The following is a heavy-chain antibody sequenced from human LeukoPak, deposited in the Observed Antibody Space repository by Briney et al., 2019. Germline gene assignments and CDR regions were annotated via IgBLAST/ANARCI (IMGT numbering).Heavy chain of an antibody. CDR2: IIPIFGTA. D-gene: IGHD3-22*01. CDR1: GYTFTGYY. J-gene: IGHJ3*02. CDR3: ARDNYYDSSGYYFISRDNAFDI. V-gene: IGHV1-69*06. Sequence: ASVKVSCKASGYTFTGYYMHWVRQARGQGLEWMGGIIPIFGTANYAQKFQGRVTITADKSTSTAYMELSSLRSEDTAVYYCARDNYYDSSGYYFISRDNAFDIWGQGTMVTVSS.